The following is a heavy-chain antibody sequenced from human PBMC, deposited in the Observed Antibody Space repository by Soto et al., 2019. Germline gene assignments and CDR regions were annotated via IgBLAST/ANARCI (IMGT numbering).Heavy chain of an antibody. J-gene: IGHJ6*02. V-gene: IGHV3-30-3*01. CDR1: GFTFSSYA. Sequence: PGGSLRLSCAASGFTFSSYAMHWVRQAPGKGLEWVAVISYDGSNKYYADSVKGRFTISRDNSKNTLYLQMNSLRAEDTAVYYCASGRREVIIDSSYGIDVWGQAPTLTVSS. D-gene: IGHD3-3*01. CDR3: ASGRREVIIDSSYGIDV. CDR2: ISYDGSNK.